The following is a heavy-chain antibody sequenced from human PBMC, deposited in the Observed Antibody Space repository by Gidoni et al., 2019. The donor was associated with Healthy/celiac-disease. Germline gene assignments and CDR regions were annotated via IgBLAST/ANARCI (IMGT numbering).Heavy chain of an antibody. V-gene: IGHV1-2*02. CDR3: ARDDGHIVGAWLDGMDV. CDR1: GYTFTGYY. Sequence: QVQLVQSGAEVKKPGASVKVSCTASGYTFTGYYMHWVRQAPGQGLEWMGWINPNSGGTNYAQKFQGRVTMTRDTSISTAYMELSRLRSDDTAVYYCARDDGHIVGAWLDGMDVWGQGTTVTVSS. D-gene: IGHD1-26*01. J-gene: IGHJ6*02. CDR2: INPNSGGT.